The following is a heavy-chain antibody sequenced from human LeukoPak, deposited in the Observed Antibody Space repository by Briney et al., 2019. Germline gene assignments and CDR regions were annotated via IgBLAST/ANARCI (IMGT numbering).Heavy chain of an antibody. CDR3: ARQAYDTGYDAFDI. D-gene: IGHD3-22*01. J-gene: IGHJ3*02. CDR2: IYSSGST. CDR1: GGSISNYY. V-gene: IGHV4-4*07. Sequence: SETLSLTCTVSGGSISNYYWSWIRQPAGKGLEWIGRIYSSGSTNYNPSLKSRVAMSVDTSKNQFSLKQSSVTAADTAVYYCARQAYDTGYDAFDIWGQGTIVTVSS.